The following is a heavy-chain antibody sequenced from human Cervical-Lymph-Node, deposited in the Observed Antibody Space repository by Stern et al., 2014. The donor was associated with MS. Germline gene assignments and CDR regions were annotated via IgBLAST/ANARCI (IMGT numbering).Heavy chain of an antibody. V-gene: IGHV4-30-2*01. CDR3: ARSSTVTPNAFDI. CDR1: GGSISSGGYS. CDR2: IYHSGST. Sequence: VHLVESGSGLVKPSQTLSLTCAVSGGSISSGGYSWSWIRQPPGKGLEWIGYIYHSGSTYYTPSLKSRVTISVDSSKNQFSLKLSSVTAADTAVYYCARSSTVTPNAFDIWGQGTMVTVSS. D-gene: IGHD4-17*01. J-gene: IGHJ3*02.